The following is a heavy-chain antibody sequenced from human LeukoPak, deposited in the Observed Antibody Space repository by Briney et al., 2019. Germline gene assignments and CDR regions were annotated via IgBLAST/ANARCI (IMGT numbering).Heavy chain of an antibody. CDR3: ASLSFVVVPAAVFDY. V-gene: IGHV4-38-2*01. J-gene: IGHJ4*02. D-gene: IGHD2-2*01. Sequence: SETLSLTCAVSGYSISSGYYWGRIRQPPGKGLEWIGSIYHSGSTYYNPSLKSRVTISVDTSKNQFSLKLSSVTAADTAVYYCASLSFVVVPAAVFDYWGQGTLVTVSS. CDR1: GYSISSGYY. CDR2: IYHSGST.